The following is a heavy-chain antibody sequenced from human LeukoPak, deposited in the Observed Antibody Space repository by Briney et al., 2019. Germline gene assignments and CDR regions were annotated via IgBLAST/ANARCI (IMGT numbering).Heavy chain of an antibody. CDR3: ATIPTVVTSTVSYYMDV. V-gene: IGHV1-8*01. CDR2: MNPNSGNT. Sequence: GASVKVSCKASGYTFTSYDINWVRQATGQGLEWMGWMNPNSGNTGYAQKFQGRVTMTRNTSISTAYMELSSLRSEDTAVYYCATIPTVVTSTVSYYMDVWGKGTTVTVSS. CDR1: GYTFTSYD. J-gene: IGHJ6*03. D-gene: IGHD4-23*01.